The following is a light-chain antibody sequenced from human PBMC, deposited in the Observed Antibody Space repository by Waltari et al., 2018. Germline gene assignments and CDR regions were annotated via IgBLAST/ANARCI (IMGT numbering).Light chain of an antibody. V-gene: IGKV1-39*01. CDR2: AAS. CDR3: QQSYRTPLT. CDR1: QSINSY. Sequence: ASIGDRVTITCRASQSINSYLNWYQQKPGKAPKVLIFAASSLQSGVPSRFSGSGSGTDFTLTISSLQPEDFATYSCQQSYRTPLTFGGWTKVEIK. J-gene: IGKJ4*01.